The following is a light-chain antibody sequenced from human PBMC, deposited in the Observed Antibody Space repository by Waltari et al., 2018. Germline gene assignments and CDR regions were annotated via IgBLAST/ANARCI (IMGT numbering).Light chain of an antibody. CDR1: QSLLHRNGNNY. V-gene: IGKV2-28*01. CDR2: LGS. J-gene: IGKJ1*01. CDR3: MQSLLALWT. Sequence: DIVMNQSPFSLPVTPGEPASISCRSSQSLLHRNGNNYLDWYLQQPVQSPQHWIYLGSRRASGVPDRLSGRGSGTYFTLKISRGEAEDVGVYYCMQSLLALWTCGLGTKVEIK.